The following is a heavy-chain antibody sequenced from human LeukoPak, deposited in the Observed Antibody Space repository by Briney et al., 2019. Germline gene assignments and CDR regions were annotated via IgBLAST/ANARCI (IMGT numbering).Heavy chain of an antibody. J-gene: IGHJ3*02. Sequence: SETLSLTCAVYGGSFSGYYWSWIRQPPGKGLEWIGYIYYSGSTNYNPSLKSRVTISVDTSKNQFSLKLSSVTAADTAVYYCARDRVPAATGTIDAFDIWGQGTMVTVSS. V-gene: IGHV4-59*01. CDR3: ARDRVPAATGTIDAFDI. CDR1: GGSFSGYY. D-gene: IGHD2-2*01. CDR2: IYYSGST.